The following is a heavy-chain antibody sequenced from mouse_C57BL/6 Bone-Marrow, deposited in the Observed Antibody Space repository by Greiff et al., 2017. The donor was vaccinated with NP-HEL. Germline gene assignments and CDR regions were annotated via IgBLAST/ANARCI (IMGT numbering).Heavy chain of an antibody. Sequence: QVQLQQSGAELVRPGTSVKMSCKASGYTFTNYWIGWAKQRPGHGLEWIGDIYPGGGYTNYNEKFKGKATLTADKSSSTSYMQFSSLKSEDSALYYCARITTVVATRYAMDYWGQGTSVTVSS. V-gene: IGHV1-63*01. CDR3: ARITTVVATRYAMDY. D-gene: IGHD1-1*01. J-gene: IGHJ4*01. CDR2: IYPGGGYT. CDR1: GYTFTNYW.